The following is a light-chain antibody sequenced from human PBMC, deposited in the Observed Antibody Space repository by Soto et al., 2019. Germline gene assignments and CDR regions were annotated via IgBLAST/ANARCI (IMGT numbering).Light chain of an antibody. CDR2: NYS. V-gene: IGLV1-44*01. Sequence: QSVLTQPPSASGTPGQTVTISCSGSSSNIGSNLVNWYQQLPGTAPKLLIYNYSQRPSGVPDRFSGSKSGTSASLAITGLQSEDEADYYCATLDDSLNGVLFGGGTKLTVL. CDR3: ATLDDSLNGVL. CDR1: SSNIGSNL. J-gene: IGLJ2*01.